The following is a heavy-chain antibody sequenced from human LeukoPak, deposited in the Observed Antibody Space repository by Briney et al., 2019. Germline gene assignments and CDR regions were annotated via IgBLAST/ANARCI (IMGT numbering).Heavy chain of an antibody. V-gene: IGHV1-58*01. CDR2: IVVGSGNT. D-gene: IGHD4-17*01. CDR1: GFTFTSSA. Sequence: GTSVKVSCKASGFTFTSSAAQWVRQARGQRLEWIGWIVVGSGNTNYAQKFQERVTITRDMSTSTAYMELSSLRSEDTAVYYCAAATDLQYGDYYRFDYWGQGTLVTVSS. J-gene: IGHJ4*02. CDR3: AAATDLQYGDYYRFDY.